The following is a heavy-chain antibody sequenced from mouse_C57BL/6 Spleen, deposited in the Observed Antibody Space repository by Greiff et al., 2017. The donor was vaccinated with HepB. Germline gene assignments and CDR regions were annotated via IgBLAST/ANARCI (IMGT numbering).Heavy chain of an antibody. CDR2: IYPGDGDT. Sequence: VQLQQSGPELVKPGASVKISCKASGYAFSSSWMNWVKQRPGKGLEWIGRIYPGDGDTNYNGTFKGKATLTADKSSSPAYMQLSSLTSEDSAVYLWGSSRYYDARYFEVWGTGTTVTVSS. D-gene: IGHD2-4*01. CDR1: GYAFSSSW. J-gene: IGHJ1*03. CDR3: GSSRYYDARYFEV. V-gene: IGHV1-82*01.